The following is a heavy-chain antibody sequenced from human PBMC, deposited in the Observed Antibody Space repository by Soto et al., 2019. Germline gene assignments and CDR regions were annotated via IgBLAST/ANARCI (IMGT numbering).Heavy chain of an antibody. J-gene: IGHJ4*02. CDR1: GFTFSSYA. CDR3: ARDRVPYSSTQLYFDY. CDR2: ISYDGSNK. V-gene: IGHV3-30-3*01. D-gene: IGHD6-13*01. Sequence: GGSLRLSCAASGFTFSSYAMHWVRQAPGKGLEWVAVISYDGSNKYYADSVKGRFTISRDNSKNTLYLQMNSLRAEDKAVYYCARDRVPYSSTQLYFDYWGQGTLVTVSS.